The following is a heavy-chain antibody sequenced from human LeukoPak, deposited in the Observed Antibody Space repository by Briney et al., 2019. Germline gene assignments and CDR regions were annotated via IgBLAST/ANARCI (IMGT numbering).Heavy chain of an antibody. D-gene: IGHD6-13*01. J-gene: IGHJ3*02. V-gene: IGHV3-7*03. CDR1: GFTFSIYS. CDR2: IKQDGSEK. Sequence: GGSLRLSCAASGFTFSIYSMSWVRQAPGKGLEWVANIKQDGSEKYYVDSVKGRFTISRDNAKNSLYLQMNSVRAEDTAVYYCAREGGIQQQEQRNAFDIWGQGTMVTVSS. CDR3: AREGGIQQQEQRNAFDI.